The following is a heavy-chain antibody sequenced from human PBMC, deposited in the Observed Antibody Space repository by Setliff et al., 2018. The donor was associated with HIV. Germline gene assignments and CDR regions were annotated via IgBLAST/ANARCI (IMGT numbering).Heavy chain of an antibody. CDR2: VLPLFGIV. V-gene: IGHV1-69*04. CDR1: GGTDGSYA. Sequence: GASVKVSCKAPGGTDGSYAFSWVRQAPGQGLEWMGRVLPLFGIVSYAQKFQGRVTITADKATSTVYMEVSSLRSEDTAVYYCARGPERYSSDSNGYYYDYWGQGTLVTVSS. J-gene: IGHJ4*02. CDR3: ARGPERYSSDSNGYYYDY. D-gene: IGHD3-22*01.